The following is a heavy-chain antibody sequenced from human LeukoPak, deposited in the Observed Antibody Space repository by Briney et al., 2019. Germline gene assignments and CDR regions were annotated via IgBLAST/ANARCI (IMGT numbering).Heavy chain of an antibody. J-gene: IGHJ4*02. CDR1: GAFITNSHW. Sequence: SGTLSLTCAVSGAFITNSHWWSWARQPPGKGLEWIGEIYHSGTTNYNPSLQSRVTMSVDKSKNQLSLKLSSVTAADTAVYYCANYFYGEYGSYYFDYWGQGTLVTVSS. CDR3: ANYFYGEYGSYYFDY. D-gene: IGHD4-17*01. V-gene: IGHV4-4*02. CDR2: IYHSGTT.